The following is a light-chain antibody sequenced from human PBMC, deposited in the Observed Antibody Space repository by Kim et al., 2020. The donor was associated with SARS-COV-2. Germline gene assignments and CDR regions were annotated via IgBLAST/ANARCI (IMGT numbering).Light chain of an antibody. Sequence: VSPGQSASISCSGDRLGAKYFCWYRHKPGQSPEVVIYQGTQRPSGLPERFSGSNSGNTATLTISGTQDVDEADYYCQVWDSTPTVFGGGTQLTVL. J-gene: IGLJ2*01. CDR2: QGT. CDR1: RLGAKY. V-gene: IGLV3-1*01. CDR3: QVWDSTPTV.